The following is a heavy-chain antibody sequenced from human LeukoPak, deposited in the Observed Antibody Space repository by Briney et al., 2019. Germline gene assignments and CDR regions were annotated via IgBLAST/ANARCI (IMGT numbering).Heavy chain of an antibody. CDR3: ARSVGATTSDFQH. D-gene: IGHD1-26*01. CDR2: INPSGGST. V-gene: IGHV1-46*01. J-gene: IGHJ1*01. CDR1: GYTFTSYY. Sequence: ASVKVSCKASGYTFTSYYMHWVRQAPGQGLEWMGIINPSGGSTSYAQKFRGRVTMTRDTSTSTVYMELSSLRSEDTAVYYCARSVGATTSDFQHWGQGTLVTVSS.